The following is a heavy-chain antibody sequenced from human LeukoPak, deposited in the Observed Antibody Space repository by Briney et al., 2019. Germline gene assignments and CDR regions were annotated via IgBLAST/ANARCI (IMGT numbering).Heavy chain of an antibody. J-gene: IGHJ2*01. CDR3: ARDLHGGNSFTSDWYFDL. CDR2: IYHSGST. D-gene: IGHD4-23*01. CDR1: GGSISSTHW. V-gene: IGHV4-4*02. Sequence: SETLSLTCDVSGGSISSTHWWSWVRQPPGKGLEWIGEIYHSGSTNYNPSLKSRVTISVDKSKNQFSPKLSSVTAADTAVYYCARDLHGGNSFTSDWYFDLWGRGTLVTVSS.